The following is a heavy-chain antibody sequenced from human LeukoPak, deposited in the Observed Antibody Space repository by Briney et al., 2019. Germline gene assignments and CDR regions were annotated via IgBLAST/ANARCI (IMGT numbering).Heavy chain of an antibody. Sequence: GGSRRLSCVASGFTFSSYVMHWVRQARGKGLEWVAFIRYDGSNKYYADCVKGRFTIYRDNSKNTLYLQMNSLRAEDTAVYYCATKGGGYCSGGSCYTFDYWGQGTLVTVSS. CDR3: ATKGGGYCSGGSCYTFDY. D-gene: IGHD2-15*01. V-gene: IGHV3-30*02. CDR1: GFTFSSYV. CDR2: IRYDGSNK. J-gene: IGHJ4*02.